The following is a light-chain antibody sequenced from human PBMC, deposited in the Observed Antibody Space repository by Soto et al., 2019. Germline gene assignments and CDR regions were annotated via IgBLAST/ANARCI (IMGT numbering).Light chain of an antibody. Sequence: QSVLTQPASVSGSPEQSITISCTGTSSDVGSYNLVSWYQQHPGKAPKVMIYEATKRPSGVSNRFSGSKSGNTASLTISGLQAEDEAAYYCSSHAGRGTVVFGGGTKLTVL. CDR2: EAT. CDR1: SSDVGSYNL. CDR3: SSHAGRGTVV. J-gene: IGLJ2*01. V-gene: IGLV2-23*01.